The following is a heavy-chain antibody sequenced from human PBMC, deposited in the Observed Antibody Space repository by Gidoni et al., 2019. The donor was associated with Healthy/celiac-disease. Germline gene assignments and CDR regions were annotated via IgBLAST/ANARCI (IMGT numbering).Heavy chain of an antibody. Sequence: QVQLQQWGAGLLKPSETLSLTCAVYGGSFSGYYWSWIRQPPGKGLEWIGEINHSGSTNYNPSLKSRVTISVDTSKNQFSLKLSSVTAADTAVYYCARRGEQWLVWARISRNWFDPWGQGTLVTVSS. V-gene: IGHV4-34*01. J-gene: IGHJ5*02. CDR3: ARRGEQWLVWARISRNWFDP. D-gene: IGHD6-19*01. CDR2: INHSGST. CDR1: GGSFSGYY.